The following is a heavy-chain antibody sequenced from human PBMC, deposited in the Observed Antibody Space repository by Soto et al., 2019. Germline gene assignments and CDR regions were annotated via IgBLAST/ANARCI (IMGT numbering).Heavy chain of an antibody. CDR2: ISDTGSSH. J-gene: IGHJ4*02. CDR3: AKDRGGDCPDNSCYFGADY. CDR1: VFTFSSYG. V-gene: IGHV3-30*18. D-gene: IGHD2-2*01. Sequence: SLRPSCVGSVFTFSSYGMHWVRQAPGKGLECVAVISDTGSSHYYAASVEGRFTISRENSKNTLSLHMDRLRVEDTAVYYCAKDRGGDCPDNSCYFGADYWGQGTPVTVSS.